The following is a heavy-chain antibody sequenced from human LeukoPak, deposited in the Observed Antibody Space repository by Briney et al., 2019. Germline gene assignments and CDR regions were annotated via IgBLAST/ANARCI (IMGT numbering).Heavy chain of an antibody. CDR3: AKSGGWYKGYFDY. CDR2: ISGSGGST. CDR1: GFTFSTYA. V-gene: IGHV3-23*01. Sequence: QPGGSLRLSCAASGFTFSTYAINWVRQAPGKGLEWVSGISGSGGSTYYADSVKGRFTISRDNSKNTLYLQMNNLRGEDTAVYYCAKSGGWYKGYFDYWGQGTLVTVSS. D-gene: IGHD6-19*01. J-gene: IGHJ4*02.